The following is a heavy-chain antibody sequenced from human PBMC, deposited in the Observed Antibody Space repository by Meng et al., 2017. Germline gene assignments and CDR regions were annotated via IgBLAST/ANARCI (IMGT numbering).Heavy chain of an antibody. CDR2: ISSSSSYI. V-gene: IGHV3-21*01. CDR3: ARERYRGGFDY. D-gene: IGHD3-10*01. Sequence: GQSAESGGELVKPGGARRLSCAASGFTFSSYSMNWVRQAPGKGLEWFSSISSSSSYIYYADSVKGRFTISRDNAKNSLYLQMNSLRAEDTAVYNCARERYRGGFDYWGQGTLVTVSS. CDR1: GFTFSSYS. J-gene: IGHJ4*02.